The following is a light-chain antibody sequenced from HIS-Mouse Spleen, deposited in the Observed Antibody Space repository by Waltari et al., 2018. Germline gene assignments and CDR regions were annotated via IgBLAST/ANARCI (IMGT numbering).Light chain of an antibody. CDR3: CSYAGSSTSVV. V-gene: IGLV2-23*01. CDR1: SRDVGRYNL. J-gene: IGLJ2*01. Sequence: QSALTQPASVSGSPGQSFTIPCTGTSRDVGRYNLVSWDQQHPSKAPNLMIYEGSKRPSGVSNRFSGSKSGNTASLTISGLQAEDEADYYCCSYAGSSTSVVFGGGTKLTVL. CDR2: EGS.